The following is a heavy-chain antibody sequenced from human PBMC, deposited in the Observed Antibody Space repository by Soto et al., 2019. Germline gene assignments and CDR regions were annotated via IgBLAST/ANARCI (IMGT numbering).Heavy chain of an antibody. CDR1: GFTVSSNY. Sequence: EVQLVETGGGLIQPGGSLRLSCAASGFTVSSNYMSWVRQAPGKGLEWVSVIYSGGSTYYADSVKGRFTISRDNSKNTLYLQMNSLSAEDTAVYYCARMGEMGYCTNGVCRNFDYWGQGTLVTVSS. CDR2: IYSGGST. D-gene: IGHD2-8*01. CDR3: ARMGEMGYCTNGVCRNFDY. J-gene: IGHJ4*02. V-gene: IGHV3-53*02.